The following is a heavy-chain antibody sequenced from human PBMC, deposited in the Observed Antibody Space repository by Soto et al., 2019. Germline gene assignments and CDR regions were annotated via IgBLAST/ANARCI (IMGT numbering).Heavy chain of an antibody. CDR1: GFTFNSFA. CDR3: AKSSSGRWEILDY. Sequence: EVQLLESGGGLVQPGGSLRLSCAASGFTFNSFAMNWVRQAPGKGLDWVSAISAGGLNIYYADSVKGRFTISRDNSRNTLFVQMNSLRAEDTAVYYCAKSSSGRWEILDYWGQGALVTVSS. V-gene: IGHV3-23*01. J-gene: IGHJ4*02. CDR2: ISAGGLNI. D-gene: IGHD1-26*01.